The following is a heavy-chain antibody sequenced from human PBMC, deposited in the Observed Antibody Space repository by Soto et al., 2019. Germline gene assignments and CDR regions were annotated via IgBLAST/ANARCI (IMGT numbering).Heavy chain of an antibody. CDR2: IRSKAYGGTT. V-gene: IGHV3-49*03. CDR3: TGEGRYYDILTGYLN. D-gene: IGHD3-9*01. CDR1: GFTFGDYA. Sequence: PGGSLRLSCTASGFTFGDYAMSWFRQAPGKGLEWVGFIRSKAYGGTTEYAASVKGRFTISRDDSKSIAYLQMNSLKTEDTAVYYCTGEGRYYDILTGYLNWGQGTLVTVSS. J-gene: IGHJ4*02.